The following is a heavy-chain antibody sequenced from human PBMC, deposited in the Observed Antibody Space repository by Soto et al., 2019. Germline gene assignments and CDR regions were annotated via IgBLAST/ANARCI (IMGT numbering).Heavy chain of an antibody. CDR2: IDTSGDAM. V-gene: IGHV3-48*03. J-gene: IGHJ4*02. Sequence: GGSLRLSCAVSGFNFSNYEWNWVRQAPGKGLEWISYIDTSGDAMFYADSVKGRFAVSRDNTMNSLYLQMDSLRAEDTAAYYCARESIGCGGDCLDYWGQGTLVTVSS. CDR3: ARESIGCGGDCLDY. CDR1: GFNFSNYE. D-gene: IGHD2-21*01.